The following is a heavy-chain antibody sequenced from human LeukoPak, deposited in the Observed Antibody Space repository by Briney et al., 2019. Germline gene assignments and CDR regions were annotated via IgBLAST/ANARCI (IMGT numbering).Heavy chain of an antibody. CDR2: IYHSGST. J-gene: IGHJ4*02. CDR1: GGSISSGGYS. Sequence: SETLSLTCAVSGGSISSGGYSWSWIRQPPGKGLEWIGYIYHSGSTYYNPSLKSRVTISVDRSKNQFSLKLSSVTAADTAVYYCARGAYSGSWYFNHWGQGTLVTVSS. D-gene: IGHD6-13*01. CDR3: ARGAYSGSWYFNH. V-gene: IGHV4-30-2*01.